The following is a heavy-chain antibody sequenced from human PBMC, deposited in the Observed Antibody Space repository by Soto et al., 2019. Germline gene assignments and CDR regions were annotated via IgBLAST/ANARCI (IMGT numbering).Heavy chain of an antibody. Sequence: VQLVESGGGVVQPGRSLRRSCAASGFTFSDYAMHWVRQAPGKGLEWVAGVSHDGRNTHYADSVKGRFTISRDSSKNTVSLEMTSRRAEDTAVYYCAKGGRQWLVTSDFNYWGQGALVTVSS. J-gene: IGHJ4*02. CDR1: GFTFSDYA. V-gene: IGHV3-30*18. CDR3: AKGGRQWLVTSDFNY. D-gene: IGHD6-19*01. CDR2: VSHDGRNT.